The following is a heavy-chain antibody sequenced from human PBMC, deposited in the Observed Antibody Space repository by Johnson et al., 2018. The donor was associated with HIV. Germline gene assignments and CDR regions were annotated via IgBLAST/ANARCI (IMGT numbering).Heavy chain of an antibody. CDR2: IRYDGSNT. V-gene: IGHV3-30*02. CDR1: GFTFTTYG. Sequence: QEKLVESGGGVVQPGGSLRLSCAASGFTFTTYGMHWVRQAPGKGLEWVAFIRYDGSNTYYVASVKGRFTISRDSSQNAVYLQMSSLRAEDTALYYCARGSSGSFDLWGRGTMVTVSS. J-gene: IGHJ3*01. D-gene: IGHD6-6*01. CDR3: ARGSSGSFDL.